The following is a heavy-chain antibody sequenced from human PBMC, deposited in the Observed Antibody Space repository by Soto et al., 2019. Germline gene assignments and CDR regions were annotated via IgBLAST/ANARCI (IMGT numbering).Heavy chain of an antibody. CDR1: GGSISSGDYY. J-gene: IGHJ4*02. CDR3: AGSGSSRTIPAFDY. D-gene: IGHD1-26*01. Sequence: SETLSLTCTVSGGSISSGDYYWSWIRQPPGKGLEWIGYIYYSASTYYNPSLKSRVTISVDTSKNQFSLKLSSVTAADTAVYYCAGSGSSRTIPAFDYWGQGTLVTVSS. CDR2: IYYSAST. V-gene: IGHV4-30-4*01.